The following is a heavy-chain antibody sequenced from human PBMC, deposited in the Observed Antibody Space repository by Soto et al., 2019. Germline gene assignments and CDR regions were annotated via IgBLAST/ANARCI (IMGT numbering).Heavy chain of an antibody. CDR2: INPSGGST. CDR1: GYSFTTYY. V-gene: IGHV1-46*01. J-gene: IGHJ4*02. CDR3: ATVTLLRAVLYY. D-gene: IGHD1-26*01. Sequence: ADSVKVSCTASGYSFTTYYMHWVRQAPGQGLAWMGIINPSGGSTTYAQKFQGRVTMTRDTSTSTVYMELSSLRSDDTAVDYCATVTLLRAVLYYCAQGTLVIVSA.